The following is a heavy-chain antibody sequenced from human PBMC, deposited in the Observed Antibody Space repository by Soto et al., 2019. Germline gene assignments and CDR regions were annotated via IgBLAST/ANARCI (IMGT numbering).Heavy chain of an antibody. Sequence: SPTLSLPCAISGDSVSSNSAAWNWIRQSPSRGLEWLGRTYYRSKWYNDYAVSVKSRITINPDTSKNQFSLQLNSVTPEDTAVYYCARDFTYYDFWSGYYRAYYYGMDVWGQGTTVTVSS. CDR3: ARDFTYYDFWSGYYRAYYYGMDV. J-gene: IGHJ6*02. CDR1: GDSVSSNSAA. CDR2: TYYRSKWYN. V-gene: IGHV6-1*01. D-gene: IGHD3-3*01.